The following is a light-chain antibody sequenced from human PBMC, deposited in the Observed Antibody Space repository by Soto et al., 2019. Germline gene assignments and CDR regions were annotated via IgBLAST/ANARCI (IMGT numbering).Light chain of an antibody. CDR2: QDS. J-gene: IGLJ2*01. Sequence: SYELTQPPSVSASPGQTASITCSGDKLGAKYACWYQQKPGQSPVLVMYQDSKRPSGIPERFSGSNSGNTATLTISGTQAMDEADYYCQAWDSSHVVFGGGTKVTVL. CDR1: KLGAKY. V-gene: IGLV3-1*01. CDR3: QAWDSSHVV.